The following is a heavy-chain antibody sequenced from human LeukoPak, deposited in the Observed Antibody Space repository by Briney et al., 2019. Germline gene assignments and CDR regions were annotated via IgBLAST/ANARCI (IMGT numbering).Heavy chain of an antibody. D-gene: IGHD3-22*01. J-gene: IGHJ4*02. Sequence: ESGPTLVNPTQTLTLTCTFSGFSLSTSGVGVGWIRQPPGKALEWLALIYWNDDKRYSPSLKSRLTITKDTSKNQVVLTMTNMDSVDTATYYCAHRLSYYYDSSGYSDPFDYWGQGTLVTVSS. CDR3: AHRLSYYYDSSGYSDPFDY. CDR1: GFSLSTSGVG. V-gene: IGHV2-5*01. CDR2: IYWNDDK.